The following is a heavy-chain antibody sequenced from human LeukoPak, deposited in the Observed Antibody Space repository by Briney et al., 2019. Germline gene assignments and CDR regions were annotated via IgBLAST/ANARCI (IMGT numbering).Heavy chain of an antibody. CDR2: ISSDGSST. V-gene: IGHV3-74*01. CDR1: GFTFSSYW. J-gene: IGHJ4*02. CDR3: AREDTSLEKFGFDY. Sequence: GGSLRLSCAASGFTFSSYWMHWVRQAPGKGLVWVSRISSDGSSTSYADSVKGRFTISRDNAKNTLYLQMNSLRAKDTAVYYCAREDTSLEKFGFDYWGQGTLVTVSS. D-gene: IGHD5-18*01.